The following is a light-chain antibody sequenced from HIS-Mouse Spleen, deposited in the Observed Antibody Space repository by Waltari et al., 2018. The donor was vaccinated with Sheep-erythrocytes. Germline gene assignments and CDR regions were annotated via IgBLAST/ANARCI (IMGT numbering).Light chain of an antibody. Sequence: SYELTQPPSVSVSPGQTASITCSGDKLGDKYACWYQQKPGQSPVLVIYQDSKRPSGIRERFSGSNSGNTATLTISGTQAMDEADYYCQAWDSSTAWNVVFGGGTKLTVL. CDR1: KLGDKY. CDR2: QDS. J-gene: IGLJ2*01. V-gene: IGLV3-1*01. CDR3: QAWDSSTAWNVV.